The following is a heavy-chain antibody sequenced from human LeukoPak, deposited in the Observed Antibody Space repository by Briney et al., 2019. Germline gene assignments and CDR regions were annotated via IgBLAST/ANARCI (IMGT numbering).Heavy chain of an antibody. CDR3: SKDPNGDYVGAFDM. CDR1: GFTFSIYA. D-gene: IGHD4-17*01. CDR2: ITGSGRGT. V-gene: IGHV3-23*01. Sequence: PGGSLRLSSAASGFTFSIYAMSWVRQAPGKGLEWVSSITGSGRGTYYADSVKGRFSVSRDNSQNTVFPHMNSLRADDTALYYCSKDPNGDYVGAFDMWGPGTMVTVSS. J-gene: IGHJ3*02.